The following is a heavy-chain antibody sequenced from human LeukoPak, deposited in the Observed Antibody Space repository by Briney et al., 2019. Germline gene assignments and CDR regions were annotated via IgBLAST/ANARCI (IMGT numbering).Heavy chain of an antibody. CDR2: IKSKTDGGTT. CDR3: TTDAPPQWYCSGGSCYPLDLDY. V-gene: IGHV3-15*01. Sequence: KSGGSLRLSCAASGFTFSSYAMSWVRQAPGKGLEWVGRIKSKTDGGTTDYAAPVKGRFTISRDDSKNTLYLQMNSLKTEDTAVYYCTTDAPPQWYCSGGSCYPLDLDYWGQGTLVTVSS. D-gene: IGHD2-15*01. CDR1: GFTFSSYA. J-gene: IGHJ4*02.